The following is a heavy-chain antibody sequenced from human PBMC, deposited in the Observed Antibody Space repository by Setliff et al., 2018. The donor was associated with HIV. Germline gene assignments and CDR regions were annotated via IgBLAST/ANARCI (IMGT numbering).Heavy chain of an antibody. Sequence: LSLTCDVSGFSISSRYYWSWIRQPAGKGLEWIGRVSSRGDTNYNPSLKSRVTMSVDTSKNQFSLKLTSVTASDTAVYYCARAAAGNTGPFDLWGQGSPVTVSS. D-gene: IGHD4-17*01. CDR2: VSSRGDT. V-gene: IGHV4-61*02. J-gene: IGHJ4*02. CDR1: GFSISSRYY. CDR3: ARAAAGNTGPFDL.